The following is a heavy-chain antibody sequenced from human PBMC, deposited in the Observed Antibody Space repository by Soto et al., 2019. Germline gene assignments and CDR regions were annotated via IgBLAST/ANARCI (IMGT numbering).Heavy chain of an antibody. V-gene: IGHV1-46*01. CDR2: INPSGGST. CDR3: ARDPEWAPNYYDSSGQNDY. Sequence: QVQLVQSGAEVKKPGASVKVSCKASGYTFTSYYMHWVRQAPGQGLEWMGIINPSGGSTSYAQKFQGRVTMTRDTSTSTVYMELSSLRSEDTAVYYCARDPEWAPNYYDSSGQNDYWGQGTLVTVSS. J-gene: IGHJ4*02. D-gene: IGHD3-22*01. CDR1: GYTFTSYY.